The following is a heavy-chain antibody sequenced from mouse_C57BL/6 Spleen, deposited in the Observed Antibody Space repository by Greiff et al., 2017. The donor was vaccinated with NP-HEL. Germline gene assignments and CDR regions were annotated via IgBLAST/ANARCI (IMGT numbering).Heavy chain of an antibody. V-gene: IGHV6-3*01. D-gene: IGHD2-4*01. CDR2: IRLKSDNYAT. CDR3: TAFYDYDGDGIFYYYAMDY. J-gene: IGHJ4*01. CDR1: GFTLSNYW. Sequence: EVMLVESGGGLVQPGGSMKLSCVASGFTLSNYWMNWVRQSPEKGLEWVAQIRLKSDNYATHYAESVKGRFTISRDDSKSSVYLQMNNLRAEDTGIYYCTAFYDYDGDGIFYYYAMDYWGQGTSVTVSS.